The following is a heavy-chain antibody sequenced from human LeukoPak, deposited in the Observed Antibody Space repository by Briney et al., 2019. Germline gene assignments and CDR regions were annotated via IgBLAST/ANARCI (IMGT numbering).Heavy chain of an antibody. CDR1: GGSISSGDYY. V-gene: IGHV4-30-4*02. D-gene: IGHD2-15*01. CDR2: IYYSQST. Sequence: SETLSLTCPVSGGSISSGDYYWAWIRQPPGKGLEWIGYIYYSQSTYYNPSLKSRVTISVDTSKNQFSLKVSSVTAADTAVYYSARDREWCSGCSRYSRLFDPRGQGALVTDSP. CDR3: ARDREWCSGCSRYSRLFDP. J-gene: IGHJ5*02.